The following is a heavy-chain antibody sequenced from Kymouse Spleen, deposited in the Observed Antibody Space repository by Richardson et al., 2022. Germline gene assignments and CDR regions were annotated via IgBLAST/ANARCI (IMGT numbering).Heavy chain of an antibody. V-gene: IGHV3-30*18. Sequence: QVQLVESGGGVVQPGRSLRLSCAASGFTFSSYGMHWVRQAPGKGLEWVAVISYDGSNKYYADSVKGRFTISRDNSKNTLYLQMNSLRAEDTAVYYCAKEDWGSSYYGMDVWGQGTTVTVSS. D-gene: IGHD7-27*02. J-gene: IGHJ6*02. CDR2: ISYDGSNK. CDR1: GFTFSSYG. CDR3: AKEDWGSSYYGMDV.